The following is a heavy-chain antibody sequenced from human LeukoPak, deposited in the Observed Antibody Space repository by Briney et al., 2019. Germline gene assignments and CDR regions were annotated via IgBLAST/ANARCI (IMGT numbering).Heavy chain of an antibody. CDR3: AKDQIGPQPRDAFDI. V-gene: IGHV3-23*01. CDR1: GFTFSSYA. J-gene: IGHJ3*02. Sequence: GGSLRLSCAASGFTFSSYAMSWVRQAPGKGLEWVSAISGSGSSTYYADSVKGRFTISRDNSKNTLYLQMNSLRAEGTAVYYCAKDQIGPQPRDAFDIWGQGTMVTVSS. CDR2: ISGSGSST.